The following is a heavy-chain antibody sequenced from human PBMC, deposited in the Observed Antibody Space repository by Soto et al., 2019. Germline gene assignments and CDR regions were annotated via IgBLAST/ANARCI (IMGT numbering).Heavy chain of an antibody. CDR2: IYYSGST. CDR1: GGSISSGGYY. D-gene: IGHD2-15*01. V-gene: IGHV4-31*03. CDR3: ARDSPDCSGGSCYTRYFDY. Sequence: QVQLQESGPGLVKPSQTLSLTCTVSGGSISSGGYYWSWIRQHPGKGLEWIGYIYYSGSTYYNPSLMSRVTISVDTSKNQFSLKLSSVTGADTAVYYCARDSPDCSGGSCYTRYFDYWGQGTLVTVSS. J-gene: IGHJ4*02.